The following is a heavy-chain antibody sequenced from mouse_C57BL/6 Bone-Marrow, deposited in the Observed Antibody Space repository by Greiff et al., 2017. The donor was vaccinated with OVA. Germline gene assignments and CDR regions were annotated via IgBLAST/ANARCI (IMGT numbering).Heavy chain of an antibody. CDR1: GFSLTSYG. Sequence: QVQLKESGPGLVQPSQSLSITCTVSGFSLTSYGVHWVRQSPGKGLEWLGVIWRGGSTDYNAAFMSRLSITKDNSKSQVSFKMNSLQADDTAIYYCAKNWGLLPSWFAYWGQGTLVTVSA. D-gene: IGHD2-3*01. CDR2: IWRGGST. CDR3: AKNWGLLPSWFAY. J-gene: IGHJ3*01. V-gene: IGHV2-5*01.